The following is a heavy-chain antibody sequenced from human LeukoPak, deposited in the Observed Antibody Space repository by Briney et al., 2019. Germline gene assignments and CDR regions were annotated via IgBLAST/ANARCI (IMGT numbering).Heavy chain of an antibody. CDR1: GFTVGDYY. CDR3: ARDPYYYASGSPSAFGY. V-gene: IGHV3-53*01. Sequence: GGSLRLSCAASGFTVGDYYMSWVRQAPGKGLEWVSVVYSDGSTYYAGSVKGRFTISRDNSKNTLYLQMNSLRAEDTAVYYCARDPYYYASGSPSAFGYWGQGTLVTVSS. D-gene: IGHD3-10*01. CDR2: VYSDGST. J-gene: IGHJ4*02.